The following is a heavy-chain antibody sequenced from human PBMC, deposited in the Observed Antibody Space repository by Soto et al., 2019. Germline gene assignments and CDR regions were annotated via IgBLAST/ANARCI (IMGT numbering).Heavy chain of an antibody. CDR1: GFTFSGFG. J-gene: IGHJ2*01. CDR3: ARTYSYGSYWYFDL. Sequence: QLQLVQSGAEVKNPGASVRVSCKASGFTFSGFGITWVRQAPGQGLEWMGWITASNGNTRYAQDLQGRVTMTTDTSTSTAYMELWRLRSDDTAIYYCARTYSYGSYWYFDLWGRGTLVTVSS. D-gene: IGHD5-18*01. CDR2: ITASNGNT. V-gene: IGHV1-18*04.